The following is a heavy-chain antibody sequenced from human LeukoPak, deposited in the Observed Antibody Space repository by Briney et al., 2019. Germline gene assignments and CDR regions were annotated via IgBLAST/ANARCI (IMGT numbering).Heavy chain of an antibody. D-gene: IGHD1-26*01. V-gene: IGHV3-7*01. Sequence: GGSLRLSCAASGFTFSSYWMSWVRQAPGKGLEWVANIKQDGSEKYYVDSVKGRFTISRDNAKNSLCLQMNSLRAEDTAVYYCARDKIVGATNFDYWGQGTLVTVSS. CDR3: ARDKIVGATNFDY. CDR1: GFTFSSYW. J-gene: IGHJ4*02. CDR2: IKQDGSEK.